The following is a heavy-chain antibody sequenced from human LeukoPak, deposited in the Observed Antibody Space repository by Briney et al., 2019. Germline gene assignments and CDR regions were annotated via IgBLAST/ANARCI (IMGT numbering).Heavy chain of an antibody. V-gene: IGHV3-48*03. J-gene: IGHJ4*02. D-gene: IGHD3-16*02. Sequence: GGSLRLSCAASGFTFSSYEMNWVRQAPGKGLEWVSYISSSGSTIYYADSVKGRFTISRDNAKNSLYLQMNSLRAEDTAVYYCARDQRIRLGELSDYWGQGTLVTVSS. CDR3: ARDQRIRLGELSDY. CDR2: ISSSGSTI. CDR1: GFTFSSYE.